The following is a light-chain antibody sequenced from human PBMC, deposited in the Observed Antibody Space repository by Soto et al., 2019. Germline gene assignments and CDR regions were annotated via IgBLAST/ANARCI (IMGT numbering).Light chain of an antibody. V-gene: IGLV2-14*01. CDR3: SSYTSSSTQVV. CDR2: DVS. J-gene: IGLJ2*01. CDR1: SSDVGGYNY. Sequence: QSALTQPASVSGSPGQSITISCTGTSSDVGGYNYVSWYQQHPGKAPKLMIYDVSSRPSGVSNRFSGSKSGNTASLTISGLQAEDEADYHCSSYTSSSTQVVFGGGTKVTVL.